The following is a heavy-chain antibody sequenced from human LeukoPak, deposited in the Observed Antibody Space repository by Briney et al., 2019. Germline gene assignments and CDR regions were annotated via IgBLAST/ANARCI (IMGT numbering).Heavy chain of an antibody. CDR3: ARDYYDFWSGYLDWFDP. D-gene: IGHD3-3*01. CDR1: GGSINSYY. J-gene: IGHJ5*02. CDR2: IYTSGST. Sequence: SETLSLTCTVSGGSINSYYWSWIRQPAGKGLEWIGRIYTSGSTNYNPSLKSRVTMSVDTSKNQFSLKLSSVTAADTAVYYCARDYYDFWSGYLDWFDPWGQGTLVTVSS. V-gene: IGHV4-4*07.